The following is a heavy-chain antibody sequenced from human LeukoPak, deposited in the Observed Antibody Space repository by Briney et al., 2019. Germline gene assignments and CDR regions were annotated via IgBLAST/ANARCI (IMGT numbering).Heavy chain of an antibody. J-gene: IGHJ6*03. D-gene: IGHD1-1*01. Sequence: GGSLRLSCAASGFTVSSNYMSWVRQAPGKGLEWVSVIYSGGSTYYADSVKGRFTISRDNSKNTLYLQMNSLRAEDTAVYYCARDRKGTYYMDVWGKGTTVTISS. CDR1: GFTVSSNY. CDR3: ARDRKGTYYMDV. V-gene: IGHV3-66*01. CDR2: IYSGGST.